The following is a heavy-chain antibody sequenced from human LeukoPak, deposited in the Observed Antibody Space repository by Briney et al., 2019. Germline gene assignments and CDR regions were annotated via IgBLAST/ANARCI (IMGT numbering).Heavy chain of an antibody. J-gene: IGHJ4*02. CDR1: GFTFSTYS. CDR3: ADWSEARGFDY. Sequence: GGSLRLSCAASGFTFSTYSGNWIRQAPGKGLEWVSSISDDSNYIFYADSVKGRFTISRDNAKNSLYLQMNSLRAEDTAVYYCADWSEARGFDYWGQGTLVTVSS. V-gene: IGHV3-21*01. CDR2: ISDDSNYI. D-gene: IGHD3-9*01.